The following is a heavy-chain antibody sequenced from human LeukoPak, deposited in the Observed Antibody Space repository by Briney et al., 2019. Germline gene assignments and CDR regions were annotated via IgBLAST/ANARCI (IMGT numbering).Heavy chain of an antibody. CDR3: ARDLGSYGWGNHFDY. D-gene: IGHD3-16*01. Sequence: GRSLRLSCAASGFTFSDHAMHWVRQAPGQGLEWLGVISYDGNYNHYADSVKGRFTVSRDNSKNTVYLHMNSLKPEDTAVYYCARDLGSYGWGNHFDYWGQGTLVTVSS. V-gene: IGHV3-30-3*01. CDR2: ISYDGNYN. J-gene: IGHJ4*02. CDR1: GFTFSDHA.